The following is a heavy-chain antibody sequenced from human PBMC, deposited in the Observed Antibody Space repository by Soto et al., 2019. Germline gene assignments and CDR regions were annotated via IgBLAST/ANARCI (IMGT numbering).Heavy chain of an antibody. D-gene: IGHD3-22*01. CDR3: AKGIGPYGSSGPVDY. Sequence: GGSLRLSCAASGFTSSNYGMHWVHQAPGKGLEWVAVISYDGSNKYYADSVKGRFTISRDNSKNTVYLQMNSLRAEDTAVYYCAKGIGPYGSSGPVDYWGQGT. J-gene: IGHJ4*02. CDR2: ISYDGSNK. V-gene: IGHV3-30*18. CDR1: GFTSSNYG.